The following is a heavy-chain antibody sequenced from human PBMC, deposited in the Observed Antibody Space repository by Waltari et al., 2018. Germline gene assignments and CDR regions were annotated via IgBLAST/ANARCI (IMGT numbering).Heavy chain of an antibody. Sequence: QVQLQESGPGLVKPSETLSLTCTVSGGSISSHYWSWIRQPPRKGLEWIGHIYSSGSTEYNPSLQSRVTISVDTSKNQFSLRLSSVTAADTAVYYCARGGSGLYESAVLDYWGQGTLVTVSS. CDR2: IYSSGST. CDR1: GGSISSHY. J-gene: IGHJ4*02. D-gene: IGHD3-16*01. CDR3: ARGGSGLYESAVLDY. V-gene: IGHV4-59*11.